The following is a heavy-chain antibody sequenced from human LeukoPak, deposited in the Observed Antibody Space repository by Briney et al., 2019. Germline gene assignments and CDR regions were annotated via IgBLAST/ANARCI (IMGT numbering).Heavy chain of an antibody. D-gene: IGHD3-3*01. CDR3: ARDSPITIFGVVIPLDY. CDR1: GFTFSSYW. Sequence: GGSLRLSCAASGFTFSSYWMSWVRQAPGKGLEWVANIKEDGGEIHFVDSMKGRFTISRDNAKNSLYLQMNSLRGDDTAVYYCARDSPITIFGVVIPLDYWGQGTLVTVSS. CDR2: IKEDGGEI. V-gene: IGHV3-7*03. J-gene: IGHJ4*02.